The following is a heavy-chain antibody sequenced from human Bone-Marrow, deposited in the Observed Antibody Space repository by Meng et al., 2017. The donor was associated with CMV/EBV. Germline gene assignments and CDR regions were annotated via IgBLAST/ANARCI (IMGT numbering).Heavy chain of an antibody. CDR3: AREGIAAAAFFDP. Sequence: GSLRLSCTVSGGSISSYYWSWIRQPPGKGLEWIGYIYYTGSTHYNPSLKSRITISVDTSKNQFSLKLSSVTAADTAVYYCAREGIAAAAFFDPWGQGTLVTVSS. V-gene: IGHV4-59*01. D-gene: IGHD6-13*01. J-gene: IGHJ5*02. CDR2: IYYTGST. CDR1: GGSISSYY.